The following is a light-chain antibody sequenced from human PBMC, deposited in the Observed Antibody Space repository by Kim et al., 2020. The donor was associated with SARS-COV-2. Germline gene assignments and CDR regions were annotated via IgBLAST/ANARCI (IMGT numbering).Light chain of an antibody. J-gene: IGKJ4*01. CDR2: AAS. Sequence: AIRMTQSPSSLSASIGDRVTITCRASQGISSYLAWYQQKPGKAPKLLIYAASTLQSGVPSRFSGSGSGTDFTLTISCLQSEDFATYYCQQYYSYPHTFGGGTKVDIK. CDR3: QQYYSYPHT. V-gene: IGKV1-8*01. CDR1: QGISSY.